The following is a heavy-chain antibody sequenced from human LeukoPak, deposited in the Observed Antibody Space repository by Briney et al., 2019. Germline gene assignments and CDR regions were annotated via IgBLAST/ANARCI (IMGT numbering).Heavy chain of an antibody. CDR1: GVSISSYY. D-gene: IGHD6-19*01. Sequence: PSETLSLTCTVSGVSISSYYWSWVRQPPGKGLEGIGEVYHSGSTNYNPSLKSRVTISVDKSKNQFSLKLSSVTAADTAVYYCARDVAGYYSFWGQGTLVTVSS. J-gene: IGHJ4*02. CDR2: VYHSGST. CDR3: ARDVAGYYSF. V-gene: IGHV4-59*12.